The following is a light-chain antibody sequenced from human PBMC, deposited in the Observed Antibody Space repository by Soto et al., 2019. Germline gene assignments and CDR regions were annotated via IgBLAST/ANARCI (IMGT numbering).Light chain of an antibody. Sequence: EIVLAEWKKIMSLSPGERASLACRDSQTVSRNKLAWYQQRPGKTXRXXXYGEPSRETGIPDRLRASGSGTEFSLTIIRLEPEDFAVYYSQEHGYARITVGQGTILEI. CDR2: GEP. CDR3: QEHGYARIT. J-gene: IGKJ5*01. V-gene: IGKV3-20*01. CDR1: QTVSRNK.